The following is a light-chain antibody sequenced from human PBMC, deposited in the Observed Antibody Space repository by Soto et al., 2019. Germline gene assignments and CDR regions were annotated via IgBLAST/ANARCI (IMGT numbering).Light chain of an antibody. CDR3: QQYNSYSLT. J-gene: IGKJ4*01. CDR1: QGISSY. V-gene: IGKV1-8*01. Sequence: AIRMTQSPSSFSATTGDRVTITCRASQGISSYLAWYHQKPGKAPKLLIYAASTLQSGVPSRFSGSGSGTDFTLTISCLQSEDFATYYCQQYNSYSLTFGGGTKVDIK. CDR2: AAS.